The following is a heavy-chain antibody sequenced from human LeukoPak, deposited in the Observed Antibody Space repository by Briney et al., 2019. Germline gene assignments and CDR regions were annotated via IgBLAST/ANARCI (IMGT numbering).Heavy chain of an antibody. V-gene: IGHV3-23*01. Sequence: PGGSLRLSCAASAFTFSSYAMSWVRRAPGKGLEWVSSISTSDGTTYYADSVKGRFTISRDNSKNTLYLQMNSLRAEDAAIYYCAKGRTGFSYGYGIDYWGQGTLVTVSS. CDR1: AFTFSSYA. D-gene: IGHD5-18*01. CDR3: AKGRTGFSYGYGIDY. CDR2: ISTSDGTT. J-gene: IGHJ4*02.